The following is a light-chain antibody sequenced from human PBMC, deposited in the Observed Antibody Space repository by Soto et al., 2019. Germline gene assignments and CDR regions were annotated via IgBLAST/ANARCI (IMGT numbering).Light chain of an antibody. CDR3: MQALQAWT. Sequence: IEMTQSPLSLPVTPGEPASISCRSSQSLLHSNGFNYLDWYVQKPGQSPQLLISLASTRASGVPDRFSGSASGTDFTLNISRVEAEDVGVYYCMQALQAWTFGQGTKVEIK. CDR2: LAS. V-gene: IGKV2-28*01. J-gene: IGKJ1*01. CDR1: QSLLHSNGFNY.